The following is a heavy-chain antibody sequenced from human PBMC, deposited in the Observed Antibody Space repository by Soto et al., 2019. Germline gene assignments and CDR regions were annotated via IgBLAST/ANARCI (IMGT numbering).Heavy chain of an antibody. CDR2: ISSSSSYI. D-gene: IGHD6-19*01. CDR3: ARHGIAVAGTGPVDY. CDR1: GLPFSSYS. J-gene: IGHJ4*02. Sequence: GGSLRLSCAASGLPFSSYSMNWVRPAPGKGLEWVSSISSSSSYIYYADSVKGRFTISRDNAKNSLYLQMNSLRAEDTAVYYCARHGIAVAGTGPVDYWGQGTLVTVSS. V-gene: IGHV3-21*01.